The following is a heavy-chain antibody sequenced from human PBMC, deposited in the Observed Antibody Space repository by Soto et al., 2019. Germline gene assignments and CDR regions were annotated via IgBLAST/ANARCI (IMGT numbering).Heavy chain of an antibody. Sequence: QVQLVESGGGVVQPGRSLRLSCAASGSTFSSYAMHWVRQAPGKGLEWVAIRSYDGNNQYYADSVKGRFTISRDNFKNTLYLQMNSLIAENTGVYYCAKALGELSPESFDYWGQGILVTVSS. J-gene: IGHJ4*02. CDR3: AKALGELSPESFDY. CDR2: RSYDGNNQ. V-gene: IGHV3-30*18. D-gene: IGHD3-16*02. CDR1: GSTFSSYA.